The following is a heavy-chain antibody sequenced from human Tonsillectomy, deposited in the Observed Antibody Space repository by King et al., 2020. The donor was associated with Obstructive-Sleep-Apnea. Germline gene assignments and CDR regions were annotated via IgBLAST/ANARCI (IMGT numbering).Heavy chain of an antibody. CDR3: AKDFRAAPGSNWFDP. CDR1: GFTFSSYA. V-gene: IGHV3-23*04. Sequence: VQLVESGGGLVQPGGSLRLSCAASGFTFSSYAMSWVRQAPGKGVEWVSSISGSGVGTYYADSVKGRFTISRDNSKNTLYLQMNSLRAEDTAVYYCAKDFRAAPGSNWFDPWGHGTLVTVSS. J-gene: IGHJ5*02. D-gene: IGHD6-13*01. CDR2: ISGSGVGT.